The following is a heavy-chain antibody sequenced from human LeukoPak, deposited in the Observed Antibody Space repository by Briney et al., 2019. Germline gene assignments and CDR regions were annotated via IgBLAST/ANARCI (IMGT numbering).Heavy chain of an antibody. Sequence: SETLSLTCAVYGGSFSGYYWSWIRQPPGKGLEWIGEINHSESTNYNPSLKSRVTISVDTSKNQFSLKLSSVAAADTAVYYCARGRAFRGANYYGMDVWGQGTTVTVSS. CDR1: GGSFSGYY. D-gene: IGHD3-10*01. CDR2: INHSEST. J-gene: IGHJ6*02. CDR3: ARGRAFRGANYYGMDV. V-gene: IGHV4-34*01.